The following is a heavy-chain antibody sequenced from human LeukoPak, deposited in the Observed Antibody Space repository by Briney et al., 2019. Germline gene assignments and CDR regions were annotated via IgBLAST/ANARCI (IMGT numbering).Heavy chain of an antibody. CDR2: IWYDGSNK. V-gene: IGHV3-33*01. Sequence: GGTLRLSCAASGFTFSSYGMHWVRQAPGKGLEWVAVIWYDGSNKYYADSVKGRFTISRDNSKNTLYLQMNSLRAEDTAVYYCAREQQLVSPSFDYWGQGTLVTVSS. D-gene: IGHD6-13*01. CDR3: AREQQLVSPSFDY. CDR1: GFTFSSYG. J-gene: IGHJ4*02.